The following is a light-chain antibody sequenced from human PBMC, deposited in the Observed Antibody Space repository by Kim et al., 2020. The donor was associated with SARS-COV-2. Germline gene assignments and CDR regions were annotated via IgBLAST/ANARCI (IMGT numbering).Light chain of an antibody. CDR2: RAS. CDR1: QIVRGGN. CDR3: QQYGSSPTT. J-gene: IGKJ1*01. V-gene: IGKV3-20*01. Sequence: EIVLTQSPGTLSLSPGERATLSCRASQIVRGGNLAWYQQKPDQAPRLLIYRASTRATGIPDRFSGSGSGTDFTLAFGTEFTLTISRLEPEDFAVYYCQQYGSSPTTFGQGTKVDIK.